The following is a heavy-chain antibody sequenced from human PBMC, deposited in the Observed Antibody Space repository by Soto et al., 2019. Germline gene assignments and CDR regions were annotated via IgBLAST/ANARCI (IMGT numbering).Heavy chain of an antibody. CDR1: GFTFSSYS. V-gene: IGHV3-21*01. CDR2: ISSSSSYI. CDR3: ARGDLRDYYYYMDV. J-gene: IGHJ6*03. Sequence: GGSLRLSCAASGFTFSSYSMNWVRQAPGKGLEWVSSISSSSSYIYYADSVKGRFTISRDNAKNSLYLQMNSLRAEDTAVYYCARGDLRDYYYYMDVWGKGTTVTVSS.